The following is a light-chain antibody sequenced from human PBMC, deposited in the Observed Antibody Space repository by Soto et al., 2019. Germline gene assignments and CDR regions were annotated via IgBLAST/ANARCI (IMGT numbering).Light chain of an antibody. V-gene: IGLV2-11*01. CDR1: SSDVGGYNY. CDR2: DVC. J-gene: IGLJ3*02. CDR3: CSYAGSYTWV. Sequence: QSALTQPRSVSGSLGQSVTISCTGTSSDVGGYNYVSWYQQHPGKAPKLMIYDVCKRPSGVPNRFSGSKSGNTASLTISGLQAEDEADYYCCSYAGSYTWVFGGGTKLTVL.